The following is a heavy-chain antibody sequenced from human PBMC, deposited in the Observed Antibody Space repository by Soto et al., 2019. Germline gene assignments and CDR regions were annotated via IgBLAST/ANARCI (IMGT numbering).Heavy chain of an antibody. CDR1: GASFSDANYY. V-gene: IGHV4-39*02. CDR3: ERRSHIVVAPT. D-gene: IGHD2-21*01. Sequence: SETLSLTCIVSGASFSDANYYWVWIRQPPGEGLEWIGSFYYDGRTYYNASLKSRVTISVDTSKNHFSLMLTSVTAADTAVYYCERRSHIVVAPTWGQGTLVTVYS. CDR2: FYYDGRT. J-gene: IGHJ4*02.